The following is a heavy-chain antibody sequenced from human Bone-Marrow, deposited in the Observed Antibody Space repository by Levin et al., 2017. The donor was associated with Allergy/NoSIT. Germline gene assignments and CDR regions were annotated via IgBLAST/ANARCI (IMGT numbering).Heavy chain of an antibody. J-gene: IGHJ4*02. CDR2: INPNSGGT. CDR3: ARSGRGSGNDYFDY. CDR1: GYTFTGYY. D-gene: IGHD3-16*01. Sequence: ASVKVSCKASGYTFTGYYMHWVRQAPGQGLEWMGWINPNSGGTNYAQKFQGRVTMTRDTSISTAYMELSRLRSDDTAVYYCARSGRGSGNDYFDYRGQGPLVTVSS. V-gene: IGHV1-2*02.